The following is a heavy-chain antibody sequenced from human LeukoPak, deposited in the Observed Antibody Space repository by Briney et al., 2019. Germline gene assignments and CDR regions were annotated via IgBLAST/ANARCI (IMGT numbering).Heavy chain of an antibody. Sequence: GGSLRLSCAASGFTFSTYAMTWVRQAPGKGLEWVSLISGTGGSTYYADSVKGRFTISRDNSKNTLYLQMNSLRAEDTAVYYCAKDFGFGELLPYYYMDVWGKGTTVTVSS. CDR3: AKDFGFGELLPYYYMDV. V-gene: IGHV3-23*01. CDR1: GFTFSTYA. D-gene: IGHD3-10*01. CDR2: ISGTGGST. J-gene: IGHJ6*03.